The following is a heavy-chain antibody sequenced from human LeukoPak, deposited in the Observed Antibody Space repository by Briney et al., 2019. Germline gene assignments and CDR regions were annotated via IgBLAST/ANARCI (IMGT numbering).Heavy chain of an antibody. CDR1: GGSISSGDYY. J-gene: IGHJ4*02. V-gene: IGHV4-30-4*08. CDR3: ARDGLQFGRQQLGPIDY. Sequence: PSQTLSLTCTVSGGSISSGDYYWSWIRQPPGKGLEWIGYIYYSGSTYYNPSLKSRVTISVDTSKNQFSLKLSSVTAADTAVYYCARDGLQFGRQQLGPIDYWGQGTLVTVSS. CDR2: IYYSGST. D-gene: IGHD6-13*01.